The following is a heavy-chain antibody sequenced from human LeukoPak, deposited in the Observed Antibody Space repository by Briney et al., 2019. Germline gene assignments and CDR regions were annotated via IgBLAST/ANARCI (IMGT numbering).Heavy chain of an antibody. V-gene: IGHV1-2*02. Sequence: ASLKLSCTASGYTFTGYYMRWVRQAPGQGLEWMGWISPNGGGTNYAQKFQGRVTMTRDTSISTAYMEMSRLRSDDTAVYYCARDPLQWLVQYYFDYWGQGTLVTVSS. CDR1: GYTFTGYY. CDR2: ISPNGGGT. D-gene: IGHD6-19*01. CDR3: ARDPLQWLVQYYFDY. J-gene: IGHJ4*02.